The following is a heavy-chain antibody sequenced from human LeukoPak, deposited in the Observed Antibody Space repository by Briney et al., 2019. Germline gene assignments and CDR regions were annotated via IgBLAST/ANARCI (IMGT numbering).Heavy chain of an antibody. CDR1: GGSFSGYY. Sequence: SETLSLTCAVYGGSFSGYYWSWIRQPPGKGLEWIGEINHSGSNNYNPSLKSRVNIPVDTSKNQFSLKLSSVTAADTAVYYCARGKEEMATGSYYFDYWGQGTLVTVSS. V-gene: IGHV4-34*01. J-gene: IGHJ4*02. CDR3: ARGKEEMATGSYYFDY. D-gene: IGHD5-24*01. CDR2: INHSGSN.